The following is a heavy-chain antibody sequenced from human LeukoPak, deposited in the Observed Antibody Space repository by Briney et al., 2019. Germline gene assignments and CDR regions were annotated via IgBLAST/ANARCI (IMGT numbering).Heavy chain of an antibody. Sequence: SETLSLTCAVYGGSFSGYYWSWIRQPPGKGLEWIGEINHSGSTNYNPSLKSRVTISVDTSKNQFSLKLSSVTAADTAGYYCARPGDIVVVPAATDAFDIWGQGTMVTVSS. D-gene: IGHD2-2*01. J-gene: IGHJ3*02. CDR2: INHSGST. V-gene: IGHV4-34*01. CDR3: ARPGDIVVVPAATDAFDI. CDR1: GGSFSGYY.